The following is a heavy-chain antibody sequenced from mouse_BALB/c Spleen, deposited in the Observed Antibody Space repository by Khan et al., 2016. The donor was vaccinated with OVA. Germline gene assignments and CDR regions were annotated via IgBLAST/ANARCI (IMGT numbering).Heavy chain of an antibody. CDR3: SGRRHWYFDV. J-gene: IGHJ1*01. D-gene: IGHD3-2*02. V-gene: IGHV9-2-1*01. Sequence: QIQLVQSGPELKKPGETVKISCKASGYTFTDYSMHWVKQAPGKGLKWMGWINTETGEPTYADDFKGRFAFSSETSASTAYLQINNLKNEEQATCFCSGRRHWYFDVWGAGTTVTVSS. CDR2: INTETGEP. CDR1: GYTFTDYS.